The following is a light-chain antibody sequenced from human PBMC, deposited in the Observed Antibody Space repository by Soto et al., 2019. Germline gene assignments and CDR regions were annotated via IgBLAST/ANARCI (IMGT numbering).Light chain of an antibody. CDR2: SAS. V-gene: IGKV3-15*01. J-gene: IGKJ3*01. Sequence: EIVMTQSPATLSVSPGEGATLSCRASQSVTNNLAWYQQKPGQSPRLLIYSASTRATGIPARFSGSGSGTEFILTISSLQSEDFAVYYCPQYNSWPKTFGPGTKVDIK. CDR1: QSVTNN. CDR3: PQYNSWPKT.